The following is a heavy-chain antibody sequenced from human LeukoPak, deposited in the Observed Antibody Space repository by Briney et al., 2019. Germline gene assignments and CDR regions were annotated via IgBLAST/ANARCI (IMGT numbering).Heavy chain of an antibody. CDR2: IYASGST. V-gene: IGHV4-4*07. J-gene: IGHJ3*02. D-gene: IGHD1-26*01. Sequence: PSETLSLTCTVSGGSISSYYWSWIRQPAGKGLEWIGRIYASGSTNYNPSLKSRVTMSVDTSKNQFSLKLSSVTAADTAVYYCAREGVGATTSLDAFDIWGQGTMVTVSS. CDR3: AREGVGATTSLDAFDI. CDR1: GGSISSYY.